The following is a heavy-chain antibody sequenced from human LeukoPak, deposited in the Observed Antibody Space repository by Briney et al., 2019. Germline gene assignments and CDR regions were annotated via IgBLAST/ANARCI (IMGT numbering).Heavy chain of an antibody. J-gene: IGHJ4*02. D-gene: IGHD3-9*01. CDR3: ARGSDILTGYYTLIYDY. Sequence: GGSLRLSCAASGFTFSSYEMNWVRQAPGKGPEWVSGINWNGGSTGYADSVKGRFTISRDNAKNSLYLQMNSLRAEDTALYYCARGSDILTGYYTLIYDYWGQGTLVTVSS. CDR2: INWNGGST. CDR1: GFTFSSYE. V-gene: IGHV3-20*04.